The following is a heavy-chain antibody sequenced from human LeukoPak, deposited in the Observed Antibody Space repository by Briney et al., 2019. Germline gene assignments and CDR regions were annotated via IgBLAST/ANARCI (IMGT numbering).Heavy chain of an antibody. D-gene: IGHD2-15*01. CDR2: ISSGSSYI. J-gene: IGHJ3*02. CDR3: ARAGLDCSGGSCYDDAFDI. Sequence: GGSLRLSCAASGFTFSSYSMNWVRQAPGKGLEWVSSISSGSSYIYYADSVKGRFTISRDNAKNSLYLQMSSLRAEDTAVYYCARAGLDCSGGSCYDDAFDIWGQGTMVTVSS. CDR1: GFTFSSYS. V-gene: IGHV3-21*01.